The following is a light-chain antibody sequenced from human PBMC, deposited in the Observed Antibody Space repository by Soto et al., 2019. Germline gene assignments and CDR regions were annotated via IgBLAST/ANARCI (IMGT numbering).Light chain of an antibody. Sequence: QSALTQPRSVSESPGQSVTISCTGTSSDVGGYNYVSWYQHHPGKAPRLMIYDVSKRPSGVPDRFSGSKSGNTASLTISGLQAEDEADYYCCSYAGTSWVFGGGTKLTVL. CDR1: SSDVGGYNY. V-gene: IGLV2-11*01. CDR3: CSYAGTSWV. J-gene: IGLJ3*02. CDR2: DVS.